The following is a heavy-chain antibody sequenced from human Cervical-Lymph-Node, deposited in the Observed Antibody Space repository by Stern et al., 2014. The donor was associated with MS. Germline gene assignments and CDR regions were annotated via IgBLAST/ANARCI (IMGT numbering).Heavy chain of an antibody. D-gene: IGHD3-3*01. V-gene: IGHV4-34*01. CDR3: AGYDFTYGMDV. CDR2: INHSGST. Sequence: QVQLQQWGAGLLKPSETLSLTCAVYGGSFSGYYWSWIRQPPGKGLEWIGEINHSGSTNYNPSLKSRVTISVDTSKIQFSLKLSSVTAADTAVYYCAGYDFTYGMDVWGQGTTVTVSS. J-gene: IGHJ6*02. CDR1: GGSFSGYY.